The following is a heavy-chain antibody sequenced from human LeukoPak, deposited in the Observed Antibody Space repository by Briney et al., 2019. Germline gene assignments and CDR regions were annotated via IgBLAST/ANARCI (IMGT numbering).Heavy chain of an antibody. V-gene: IGHV3-30-3*01. Sequence: PGRSLRLSCAASGFTFSSYAMHWVRQAPGKGLEWVAVISYDGDKKYYADSVKGRVTISRDNSKNTLYLDLNSLRIEDTSVFYCARSAGGGKPIDYWGQGTLVTVSS. CDR2: ISYDGDKK. D-gene: IGHD1-14*01. CDR3: ARSAGGGKPIDY. J-gene: IGHJ4*02. CDR1: GFTFSSYA.